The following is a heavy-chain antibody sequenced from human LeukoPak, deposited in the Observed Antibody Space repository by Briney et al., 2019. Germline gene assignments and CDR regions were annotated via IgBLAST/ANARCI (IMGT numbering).Heavy chain of an antibody. D-gene: IGHD3-10*01. Sequence: GGSLRLSCAASGFTFSGSAMHWVRQASGKGLEWVGRIRSKANSYATAYAASVKGRFTISRDDSKNTAYLQMNSLKTEDTAVYYCARGETGSIDYWGQGTLVTVSS. CDR1: GFTFSGSA. J-gene: IGHJ4*02. CDR3: ARGETGSIDY. CDR2: IRSKANSYAT. V-gene: IGHV3-73*01.